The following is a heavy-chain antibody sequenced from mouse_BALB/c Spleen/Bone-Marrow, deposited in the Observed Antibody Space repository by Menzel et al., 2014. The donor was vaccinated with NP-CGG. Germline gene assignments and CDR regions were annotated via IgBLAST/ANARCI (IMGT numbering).Heavy chain of an antibody. CDR2: ISNGGGST. J-gene: IGHJ4*01. CDR1: GFTFXSYT. D-gene: IGHD2-10*02. CDR3: ARRVWSRGGDY. V-gene: IGHV5-12-2*01. Sequence: EVKLVESGGGLVQPGGSLKLSCAASGFTFXSYTMSWVRQTPEKRLEWVAYISNGGGSTYYPDTVKGRFTISRDNAKNTLYLQMSSLKSEDTAMYYCARRVWSRGGDYWGQGTSVTVSS.